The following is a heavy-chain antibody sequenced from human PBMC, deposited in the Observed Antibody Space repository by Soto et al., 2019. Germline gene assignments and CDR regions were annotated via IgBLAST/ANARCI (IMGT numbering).Heavy chain of an antibody. J-gene: IGHJ6*02. V-gene: IGHV1-69*01. CDR3: ARSHGSSTSLEIYYYYYYGMGV. CDR2: IIPISGTA. CDR1: GGTFSSYA. D-gene: IGHD2-2*01. Sequence: QVQLVQSGAEVKKPGSSVKVSCKASGGTFSSYAISWVRQAPGQGLEWMGGIIPISGTANYAQKFQGRVTITADESTSTAYMELSSLISEDTAVYYCARSHGSSTSLEIYYYYYYGMGVWGQGTTVTVSS.